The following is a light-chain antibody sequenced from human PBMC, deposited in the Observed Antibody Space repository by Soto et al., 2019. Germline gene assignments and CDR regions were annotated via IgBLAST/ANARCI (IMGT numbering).Light chain of an antibody. Sequence: IQMTQAPSTLSPSVVDRVTIICRASQSISSRLAGYQQKPGKAPKLLIYHASTLESGVPSRFSGSGSGTEFTLTISSLQPDDFATYYCQQYNSYSFGQGTKVDI. V-gene: IGKV1-5*02. CDR1: QSISSR. CDR3: QQYNSYS. CDR2: HAS. J-gene: IGKJ1*01.